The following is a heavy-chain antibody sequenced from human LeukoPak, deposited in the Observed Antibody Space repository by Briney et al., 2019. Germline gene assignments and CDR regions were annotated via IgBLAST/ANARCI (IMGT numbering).Heavy chain of an antibody. Sequence: ASVKVSCKASGYTFTSYYMHWVRQAPGQGLEWMGLINPSGGSTSYAQKFQGRVTMTRDTSTSTVYMELSSLRSEDTAVYYCARWREDYYDSSGYRSRGYFDYWGQGTLVTVSS. D-gene: IGHD3-22*01. CDR2: INPSGGST. J-gene: IGHJ4*02. CDR1: GYTFTSYY. V-gene: IGHV1-46*01. CDR3: ARWREDYYDSSGYRSRGYFDY.